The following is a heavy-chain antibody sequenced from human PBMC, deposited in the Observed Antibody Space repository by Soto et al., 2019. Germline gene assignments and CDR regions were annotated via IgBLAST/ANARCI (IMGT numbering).Heavy chain of an antibody. J-gene: IGHJ5*02. CDR2: ISSSGSTI. V-gene: IGHV3-48*03. CDR1: GFTFSSYE. D-gene: IGHD2-21*02. Sequence: EVQLVESGGGLVQPGGSLRLSCAASGFTFSSYEMNWVRQAPGKGLEWVSYISSSGSTIYYADSVKGRFTISRDNAKNSLYLQMNSLRAEDTAVYYCARIGPPDWAYCGGDCYSRNWFDPWGQGTLVTVSS. CDR3: ARIGPPDWAYCGGDCYSRNWFDP.